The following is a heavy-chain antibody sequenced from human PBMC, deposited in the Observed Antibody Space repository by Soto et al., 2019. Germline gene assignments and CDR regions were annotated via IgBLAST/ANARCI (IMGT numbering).Heavy chain of an antibody. CDR2: ISSSGYI. D-gene: IGHD3-22*01. CDR1: AFNFNSFT. V-gene: IGHV3-21*04. Sequence: GRSLRLSCAAYAFNFNSFTINWVRQAPGKRLEWLSSISSSGYIFSTDSVRGRFTISRDNAKNSPFLQMTDLRVEDTAVYYCAKDAGDYESSGYYYFDYWGQGTVVTVSS. CDR3: AKDAGDYESSGYYYFDY. J-gene: IGHJ4*02.